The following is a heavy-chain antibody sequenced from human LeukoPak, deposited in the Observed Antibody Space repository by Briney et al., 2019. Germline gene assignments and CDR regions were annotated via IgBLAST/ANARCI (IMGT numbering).Heavy chain of an antibody. V-gene: IGHV1-2*02. CDR3: ARAIAVVDY. Sequence: ASVKVSCKASGYTFTVFYIHWVRQAPGQGLGWMGWIKPNSGGTKSAQKIQGRVTMTKDTSISTAYMELSRLRSDDTAVYFHARAIAVVDYWGQGTLVTVSS. J-gene: IGHJ4*02. CDR2: IKPNSGGT. D-gene: IGHD6-19*01. CDR1: GYTFTVFY.